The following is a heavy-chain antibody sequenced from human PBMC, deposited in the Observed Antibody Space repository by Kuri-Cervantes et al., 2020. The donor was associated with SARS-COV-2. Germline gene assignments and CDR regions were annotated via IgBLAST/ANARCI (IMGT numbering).Heavy chain of an antibody. J-gene: IGHJ4*02. Sequence: ESLKISCTVSGGSIGSSHYWGWIRQPPGKGLEWIGGIRNGGSTYFNPSLKSRVSISVDTSKNHVSLRLTSVTAADTAVYFCARLEWRYDYWGQGTLVTVSS. CDR3: ARLEWRYDY. D-gene: IGHD5-12*01. CDR2: IRNGGST. V-gene: IGHV4-39*01. CDR1: GGSIGSSHY.